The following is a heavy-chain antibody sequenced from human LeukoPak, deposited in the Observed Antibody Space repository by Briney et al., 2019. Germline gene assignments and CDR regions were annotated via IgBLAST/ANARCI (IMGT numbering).Heavy chain of an antibody. Sequence: SVKVSCKVSGYTPTELSMHWVRQAPGKGLEWMGGFDPEDGETIYAQKFQGRVTMTEDTSTDTAYIELSSLRSEDTAVYFCATSLCRPCLGGWFDPWGQGTLVTVSS. V-gene: IGHV1-24*01. D-gene: IGHD5/OR15-5a*01. CDR1: GYTPTELS. J-gene: IGHJ5*02. CDR2: FDPEDGET. CDR3: ATSLCRPCLGGWFDP.